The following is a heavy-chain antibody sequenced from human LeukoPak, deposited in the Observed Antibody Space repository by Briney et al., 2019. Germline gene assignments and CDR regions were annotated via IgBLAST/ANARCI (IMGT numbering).Heavy chain of an antibody. Sequence: GGSLRLSCAASGFTFSNACMSWVRQAPGKGLEWVGRIKSKTDGGTTDYAAPVKGRFTISRDDSKNTLYLQMNSLKTEDTAVYYCTTVVAAAGGIMAFDIWGQGTMVTVSS. CDR3: TTVVAAAGGIMAFDI. J-gene: IGHJ3*02. CDR2: IKSKTDGGTT. V-gene: IGHV3-15*01. D-gene: IGHD6-13*01. CDR1: GFTFSNAC.